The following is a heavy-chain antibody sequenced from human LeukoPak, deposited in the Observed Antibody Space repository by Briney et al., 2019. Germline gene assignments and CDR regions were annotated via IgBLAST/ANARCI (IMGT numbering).Heavy chain of an antibody. J-gene: IGHJ4*02. CDR3: AKGLVVFVEFFEY. V-gene: IGHV3-30*02. CDR1: GFRFSTYG. CDR2: IQNGGSNQ. Sequence: GGSLRLSCAASGFRFSTYGMHWVRQAPGKGLEWVAFIQNGGSNQFYVDSVKGRFTISRDNSKNTIYLQMSSLRPEDSAIYYCAKGLVVFVEFFEYWGQGALVTVSS. D-gene: IGHD2-2*01.